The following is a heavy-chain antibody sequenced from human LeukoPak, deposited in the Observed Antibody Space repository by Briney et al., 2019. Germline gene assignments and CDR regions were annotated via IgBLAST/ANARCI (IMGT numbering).Heavy chain of an antibody. CDR1: GFTFSTYW. Sequence: PGGSLRLSCAATGFTFSTYWMDWVRQAPGKGLVWVSRIKSDGSSIIYADSVRGRFTISRDNAKNTLYLQMNSLRAEDTAVYYCAFFPPGHWGQGTLVTVSS. CDR2: IKSDGSSI. CDR3: AFFPPGH. J-gene: IGHJ1*01. D-gene: IGHD3-3*01. V-gene: IGHV3-74*01.